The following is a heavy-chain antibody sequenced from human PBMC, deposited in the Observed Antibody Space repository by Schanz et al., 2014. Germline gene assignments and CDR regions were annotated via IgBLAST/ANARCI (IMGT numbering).Heavy chain of an antibody. J-gene: IGHJ4*02. CDR2: ISSSSSTI. CDR1: GFGFSSYS. Sequence: ESGGGLVKPGGSLRLSCAASGFGFSSYSMNWVRQAPGKGLEWVAYISSSSSTIHYADSVKGRFTMSRDNAKNTLYLQMNSLSAEDTAVYYCARDQGYTTCWHIFDLWGQGTLVTVSS. V-gene: IGHV3-48*04. D-gene: IGHD1-1*01. CDR3: ARDQGYTTCWHIFDL.